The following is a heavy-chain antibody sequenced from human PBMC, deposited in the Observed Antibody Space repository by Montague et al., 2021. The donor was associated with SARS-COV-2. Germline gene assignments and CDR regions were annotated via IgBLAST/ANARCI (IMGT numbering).Heavy chain of an antibody. CDR2: VLYNKGT. CDR1: GVSVTDYY. D-gene: IGHD3-9*01. Sequence: SETLSLTCTVSGVSVTDYYWSWIRQPPGKGLEWVGDVLYNKGTNFNPSLKSRVAISVDTSKNQFSLSLTSVTAADTAFYYCVRHPDYDGLNGPPDFWDQGTLVTVSS. J-gene: IGHJ4*02. CDR3: VRHPDYDGLNGPPDF. V-gene: IGHV4-59*08.